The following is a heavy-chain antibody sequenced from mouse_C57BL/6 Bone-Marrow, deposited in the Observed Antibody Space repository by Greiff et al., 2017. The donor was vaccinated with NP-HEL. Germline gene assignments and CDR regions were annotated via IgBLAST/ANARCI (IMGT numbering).Heavy chain of an antibody. CDR2: INYDGSST. V-gene: IGHV5-16*01. Sequence: EVHLVESEGGLVQPGRSMKLSCTASGFTFSDYYMAWVRQVPEKGLEWVANINYDGSSTYYLDSLKSRFIISRDNAKNILYLQMSSLKSEDTATYYCAREIYYGNYGAMDYWGQGTSVTVSS. CDR1: GFTFSDYY. J-gene: IGHJ4*01. D-gene: IGHD2-1*01. CDR3: AREIYYGNYGAMDY.